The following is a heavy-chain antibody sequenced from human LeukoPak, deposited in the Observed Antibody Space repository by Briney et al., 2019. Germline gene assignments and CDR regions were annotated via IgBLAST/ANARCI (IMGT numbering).Heavy chain of an antibody. J-gene: IGHJ6*02. CDR3: TRADDILTGHYYYYGMDV. CDR2: IRSKAYGGTT. V-gene: IGHV3-49*03. D-gene: IGHD3-9*01. Sequence: GGSLRLSCTASGFTFGDYAMSWFRQAPGKGLEWVGFIRSKAYGGTTEYAASVKGRFTISRDDSKSIAYLQMNSLKTEDTAVYYCTRADDILTGHYYYYGMDVWGQGTTVTVSS. CDR1: GFTFGDYA.